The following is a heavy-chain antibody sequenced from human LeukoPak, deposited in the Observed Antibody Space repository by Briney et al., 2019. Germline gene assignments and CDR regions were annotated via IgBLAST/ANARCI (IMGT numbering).Heavy chain of an antibody. J-gene: IGHJ4*02. CDR2: ISGDGSGT. CDR1: GFTFSNWA. V-gene: IGHV3-23*01. CDR3: AKWAGSGEQTKRYFGPFDF. Sequence: GGSLRLSCAASGFTFSNWAITWVRQAPGMGLEWVSSISGDGSGTYYADSVKGRFTVSRDNSKDTLYLEINSLRVGDTAVYYCAKWAGSGEQTKRYFGPFDFWGQGTLVTVSS. D-gene: IGHD1/OR15-1a*01.